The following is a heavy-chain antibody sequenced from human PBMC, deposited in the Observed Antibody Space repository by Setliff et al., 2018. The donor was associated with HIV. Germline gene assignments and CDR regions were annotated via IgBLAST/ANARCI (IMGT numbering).Heavy chain of an antibody. Sequence: KTSETLSLTCTVSGGSISSYYWSWIRQPPGKGLEWIGYVYYSGSTSYSPSLRGRVTMSVDTSKNPFSLKLSSVTAADTAVYYCARVGGSYSDYYYYYYMDVWGKGTTVTVSS. V-gene: IGHV4-59*01. CDR3: ARVGGSYSDYYYYYYMDV. CDR2: VYYSGST. D-gene: IGHD1-26*01. J-gene: IGHJ6*03. CDR1: GGSISSYY.